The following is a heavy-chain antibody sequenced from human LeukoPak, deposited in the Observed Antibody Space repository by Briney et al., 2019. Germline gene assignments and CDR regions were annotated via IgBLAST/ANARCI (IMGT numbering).Heavy chain of an antibody. CDR3: TARESSGTLLIDY. D-gene: IGHD1-26*01. CDR2: IRSKANSYET. J-gene: IGHJ4*02. CDR1: ADTFSGSA. Sequence: GVSLRLSCAASADTFSGSAIHWVRQASGRGLEWVGRIRSKANSYETAYAESAKGRFTISRDESGNTAYLQMNSLKIEDTAVYYCTARESSGTLLIDYWGQGTLVSVSS. V-gene: IGHV3-73*01.